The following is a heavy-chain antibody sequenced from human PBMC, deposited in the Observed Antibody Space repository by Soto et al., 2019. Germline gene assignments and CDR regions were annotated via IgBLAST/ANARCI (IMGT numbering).Heavy chain of an antibody. D-gene: IGHD3-3*01. V-gene: IGHV1-69*01. Sequence: QVQLVQSGAEVKKPGSSVKVSCKASGGTFSSYAISWVRQAPGQGLDWMGGIIPIFGTANYAQKFQGRVTITADESTSTAYMELSSLRSEDTAVYYCARDGNYDFGSGRSTNWFDPWGQGTLVTVSS. CDR1: GGTFSSYA. CDR3: ARDGNYDFGSGRSTNWFDP. CDR2: IIPIFGTA. J-gene: IGHJ5*02.